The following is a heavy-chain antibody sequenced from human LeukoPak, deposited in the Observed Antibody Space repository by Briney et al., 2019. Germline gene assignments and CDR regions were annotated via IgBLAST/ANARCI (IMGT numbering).Heavy chain of an antibody. CDR1: GASLSSGNDY. J-gene: IGHJ5*01. CDR2: IYCSGST. CDR3: ARDARPDIYYNSCDS. Sequence: TLSLICTVSGASLSSGNDYWTWSRQPAGEVLERGGHIYCSGSTNYSPSLTSRVTISADTSKNQFFLKINSLTAADTAVYYCARDARPDIYYNSCDSWGQRILVAVS. V-gene: IGHV4-61*09. D-gene: IGHD3-10*01.